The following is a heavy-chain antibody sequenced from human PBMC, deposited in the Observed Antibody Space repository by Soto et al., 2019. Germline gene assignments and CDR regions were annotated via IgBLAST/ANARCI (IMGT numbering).Heavy chain of an antibody. CDR1: GFTFSSYG. V-gene: IGHV3-33*01. CDR2: IWYDGSNK. J-gene: IGHJ3*02. Sequence: QVQLVESGGGVVQPGRSLRLSCAASGFTFSSYGMHWVRQAPGKGLEWVAVIWYDGSNKYYADSVKGRFTISRDNAKNTLYLQMNSLRAEDTAVYYCARALKLRAFDIWGQGTMVTVSS. CDR3: ARALKLRAFDI.